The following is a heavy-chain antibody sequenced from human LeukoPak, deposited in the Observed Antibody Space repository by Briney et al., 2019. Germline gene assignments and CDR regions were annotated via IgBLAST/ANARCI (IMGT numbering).Heavy chain of an antibody. CDR2: IHHRAGA. CDR3: ARGLVGDDGLTGISYYFGLDV. J-gene: IGHJ6*02. Sequence: SETLSLTCAVYGGSFTDYYWSWIRHLPGKGLEWIGEIHHRAGANYNPSLWGRVTISADTSKNQFSLHLTSVTAADTATFYCARGLVGDDGLTGISYYFGLDVWGHGTTVTVFS. V-gene: IGHV4-34*01. D-gene: IGHD2-21*02. CDR1: GGSFTDYY.